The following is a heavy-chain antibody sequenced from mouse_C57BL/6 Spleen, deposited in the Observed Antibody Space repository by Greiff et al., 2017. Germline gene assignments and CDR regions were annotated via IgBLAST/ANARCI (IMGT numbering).Heavy chain of an antibody. CDR3: ARGGVTTVPLY. CDR2: FLPNSGST. Sequence: VQLQQPGAGLVKPSASVSLSCTASGYTFTSCWLHWVKRRPGQGLGWIGMFLPNSGSTNYNEKFKSKATLTVDKSSSTAYMQLSSLTAEDSAVYYGARGGVTTVPLYWGKGTTLPVPS. V-gene: IGHV1-64*01. CDR1: GYTFTSCW. D-gene: IGHD1-1*01. J-gene: IGHJ2*01.